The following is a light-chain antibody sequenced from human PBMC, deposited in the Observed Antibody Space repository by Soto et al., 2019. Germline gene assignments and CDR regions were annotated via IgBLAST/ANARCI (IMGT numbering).Light chain of an antibody. CDR3: QQRNVWPTIT. CDR1: QSIHTS. J-gene: IGKJ5*01. V-gene: IGKV3-11*01. CDR2: DST. Sequence: VFTQSPATRSLSPGERATLSCRASQSIHTSLAWYQQKSGKPPRLVIYDSTLRANGVPDRFGGSRSGTEFTLTINSLETEDFAVYYCQQRNVWPTITFGQGTRLEIK.